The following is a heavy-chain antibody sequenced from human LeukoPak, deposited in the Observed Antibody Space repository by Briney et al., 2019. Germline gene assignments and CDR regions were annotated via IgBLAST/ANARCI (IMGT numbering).Heavy chain of an antibody. CDR1: GGSVSSHD. D-gene: IGHD3-22*01. J-gene: IGHJ4*02. V-gene: IGHV4-59*02. CDR2: ILHSGNT. CDR3: ARANYYDSSGYYFDY. Sequence: PSETLSLTCTVSGGSVSSHDWTWIRQSPEKGLEWMGYILHSGNTNYNPPLKSRVSMSLETSKNQIALSLSAVTAADTAVYYCARANYYDSSGYYFDYWGQGTLVTVSS.